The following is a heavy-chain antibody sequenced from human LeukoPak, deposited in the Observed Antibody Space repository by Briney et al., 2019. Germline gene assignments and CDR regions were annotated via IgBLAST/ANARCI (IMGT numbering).Heavy chain of an antibody. CDR3: ARDPTFDY. V-gene: IGHV4-61*02. J-gene: IGHJ4*02. CDR1: GGSISSSNYY. CDR2: IYTSEST. Sequence: PSQTLSLTCSVSGGSISSSNYYWSWIRQPAGKGLEWIGRIYTSESTNYNPSLKSRVTISVDTSKNQFSLKLSSVTAADTAVYYCARDPTFDYWGQGTLVTVSS.